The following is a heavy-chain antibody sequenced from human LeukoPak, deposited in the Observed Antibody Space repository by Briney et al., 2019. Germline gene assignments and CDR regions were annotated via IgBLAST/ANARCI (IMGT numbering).Heavy chain of an antibody. J-gene: IGHJ4*02. V-gene: IGHV4-59*01. D-gene: IGHD5-12*01. Sequence: SETLSLTCTVSGGSISSYYWSWSRQPPGKGLEWIGYIYYSGSTNYNPSLKSRVTISVDTSKNQFSLKLSSVTAADTAVYYCASGYDFPDYWGQGTLVTVSS. CDR3: ASGYDFPDY. CDR2: IYYSGST. CDR1: GGSISSYY.